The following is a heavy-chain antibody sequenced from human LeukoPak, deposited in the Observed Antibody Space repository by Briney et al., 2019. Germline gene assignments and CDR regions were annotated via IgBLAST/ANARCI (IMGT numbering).Heavy chain of an antibody. CDR3: AREEVDEWLEKLTFDY. J-gene: IGHJ4*02. CDR2: IIPILGIA. V-gene: IGHV1-69*04. D-gene: IGHD6-19*01. Sequence: GASVKVSCKASGGTFSSYAISWVRQAPGQGLEWMGRIIPILGIANYAQKFQGRVTITADKSTSTAYMELSSLRSEDTAVYYCAREEVDEWLEKLTFDYWGQGTLVTVSS. CDR1: GGTFSSYA.